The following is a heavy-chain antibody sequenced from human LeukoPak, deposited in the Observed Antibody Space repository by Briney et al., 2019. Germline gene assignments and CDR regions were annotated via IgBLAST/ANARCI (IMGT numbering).Heavy chain of an antibody. J-gene: IGHJ4*01. D-gene: IGHD3-22*01. CDR1: GGSFSGYY. CDR3: AYSSSYVSFDY. CDR2: INHSGST. V-gene: IGHV4-34*01. Sequence: SETLSLTCADYGGSFSGYYWSWLRQPPGKGLEGIGEINHSGSTNYNPSLKSRVTISVDTSKNQFSLKLSSVTAADTAAYYCAYSSSYVSFDYQGHVTLVTVAS.